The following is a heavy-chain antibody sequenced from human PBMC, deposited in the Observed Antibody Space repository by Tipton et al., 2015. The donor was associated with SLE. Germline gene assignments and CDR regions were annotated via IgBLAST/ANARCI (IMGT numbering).Heavy chain of an antibody. CDR3: TRDRTVGTTRYGDAFEI. CDR2: ISPSGVTT. J-gene: IGHJ3*02. D-gene: IGHD1-26*01. Sequence: LSLTCTVSGGSVSSGSYYWSWIRQPPGKGLEWISTISPSGVTTYYADSVKGRFTISRDNSKNTLYLQMNSLRAEDTAVYYCTRDRTVGTTRYGDAFEIWGQGTMVTVSS. V-gene: IGHV3-23*01. CDR1: GGSVSSGSYY.